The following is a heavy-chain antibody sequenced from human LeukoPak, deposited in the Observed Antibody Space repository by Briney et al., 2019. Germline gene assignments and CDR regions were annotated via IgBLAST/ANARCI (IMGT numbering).Heavy chain of an antibody. V-gene: IGHV3-30*01. CDR1: GFTFSSYA. CDR3: ARGGAWNRGYFDY. Sequence: GGSLRLSCAASGFTFSSYAMHWVRQAPGKGPEWVAVISYDGSNKYYADSVKGRFTISRDNSKNTLYLQMNSLRAEDTAVYYCARGGAWNRGYFDYWGQGTLVTVSS. D-gene: IGHD1-1*01. J-gene: IGHJ4*02. CDR2: ISYDGSNK.